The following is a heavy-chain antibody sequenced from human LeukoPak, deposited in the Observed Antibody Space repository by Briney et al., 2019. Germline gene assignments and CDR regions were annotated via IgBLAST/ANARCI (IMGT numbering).Heavy chain of an antibody. D-gene: IGHD1-14*01. CDR1: GGSISSSSYY. J-gene: IGHJ4*02. CDR2: IYYSGST. CDR3: ARGRYSRNHHDY. V-gene: IGHV4-39*07. Sequence: ETLXLTCTVSGGSISSSSYYWGWIRQPPGKGLEWIGSIYYSGSTYYNPSLKSRVTISVDRSKNQFSLKLSSVTAADTAVYYCARGRYSRNHHDYWGQGTLVTVSS.